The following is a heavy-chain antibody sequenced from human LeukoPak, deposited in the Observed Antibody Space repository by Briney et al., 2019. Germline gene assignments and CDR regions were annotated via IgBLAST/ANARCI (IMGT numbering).Heavy chain of an antibody. D-gene: IGHD6-13*01. CDR2: INSDGSEG. CDR1: GFTFSGFW. Sequence: GGSLRLSCAVSGFTFSGFWMSWSRQAPGKGLEWVASINSDGSEGYYADVVKGRFTISRDNAKNSLYLQINSLRAEDTAVYYCAKEQQLDYWGQGTLVTVSS. J-gene: IGHJ4*02. V-gene: IGHV3-7*03. CDR3: AKEQQLDY.